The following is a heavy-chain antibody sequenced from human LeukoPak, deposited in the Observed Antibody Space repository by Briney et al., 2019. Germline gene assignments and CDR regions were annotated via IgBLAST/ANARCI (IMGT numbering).Heavy chain of an antibody. CDR1: GFPFSSYE. D-gene: IGHD1-26*01. CDR2: ISSGSSTI. CDR3: ARDVVGSLDY. Sequence: PGGSLRLSCAASGFPFSSYEMNWVRQAPGKGLEWVSYISSGSSTIYYADSVKGRFTISRDNAKNSLYLQMNSLRAEDTAVYYCARDVVGSLDYWGQGTLVTVSS. V-gene: IGHV3-48*03. J-gene: IGHJ4*02.